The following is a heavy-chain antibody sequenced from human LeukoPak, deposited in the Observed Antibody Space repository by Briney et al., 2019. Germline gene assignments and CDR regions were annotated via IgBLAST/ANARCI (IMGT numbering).Heavy chain of an antibody. D-gene: IGHD2-15*01. J-gene: IGHJ6*02. Sequence: GGSLRLSCAASGFTFSSHWMHWVRQAPGKGLVWVSRINSDGSGTIYADSVKGRFTISRDNAKNSLYLQMNSLRAEDTAVYYCARDLAPSYYGMDVWGQGTTVTVSS. CDR3: ARDLAPSYYGMDV. CDR1: GFTFSSHW. V-gene: IGHV3-74*01. CDR2: INSDGSGT.